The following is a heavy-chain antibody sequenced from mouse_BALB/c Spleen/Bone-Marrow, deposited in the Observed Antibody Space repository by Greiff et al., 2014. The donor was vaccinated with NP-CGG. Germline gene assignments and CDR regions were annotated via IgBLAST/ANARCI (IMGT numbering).Heavy chain of an antibody. V-gene: IGHV2-9*02. Sequence: QVHVKQSGPGLVAPSQSLSITCTVSGFSLTSYGVYWARQPPGKGLEWLGVIWAGGSTNYNSALMSRLSIIKDNSKSQVFLKMNSLQTDDTAMYYCARVYGSSYDPYYYAMDYWGQGTSVTVSS. CDR1: GFSLTSYG. J-gene: IGHJ4*01. D-gene: IGHD1-1*01. CDR2: IWAGGST. CDR3: ARVYGSSYDPYYYAMDY.